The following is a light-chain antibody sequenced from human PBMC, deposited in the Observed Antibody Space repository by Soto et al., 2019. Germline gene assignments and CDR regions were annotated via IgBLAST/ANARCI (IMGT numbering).Light chain of an antibody. CDR1: SSDVGYYDY. J-gene: IGLJ1*01. Sequence: QSVLTQPPSASGFPGQSVTISCTGTSSDVGYYDYVSWYQQHPGKAPKLVIYEVTKRPSGVPDRVSASKSGNTASLTVSGLRAEYEADYYCSSYAGSNNFVFGSGTK. CDR2: EVT. V-gene: IGLV2-8*01. CDR3: SSYAGSNNFV.